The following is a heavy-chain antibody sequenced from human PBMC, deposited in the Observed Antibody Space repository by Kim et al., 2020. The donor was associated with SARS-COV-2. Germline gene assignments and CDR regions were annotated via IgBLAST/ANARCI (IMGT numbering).Heavy chain of an antibody. V-gene: IGHV1-69*13. CDR3: ATWASMVRGVIPDY. CDR2: IIPIFGTA. J-gene: IGHJ4*02. CDR1: GGTFSSYA. D-gene: IGHD3-10*01. Sequence: SVKVSCKASGGTFSSYAISWVRQAPGQGLEWMGGIIPIFGTADYAQKFQGRVTITADESTSTAYMELSSLRSEDTAVYYCATWASMVRGVIPDYWGQGTLVTGSS.